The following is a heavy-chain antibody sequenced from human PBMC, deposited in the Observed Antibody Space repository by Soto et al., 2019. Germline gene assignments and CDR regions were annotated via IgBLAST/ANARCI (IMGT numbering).Heavy chain of an antibody. CDR3: AKFWGPVTAAVDDY. CDR1: GFAFRNFG. CDR2: ISYDGNIK. V-gene: IGHV3-30*18. D-gene: IGHD6-13*01. Sequence: GGSLRLSCAASGFAFRNFGMQWVRQVPGKGLEWVASISYDGNIKKSADSVKGRFTISRVISKNTLYLQMNSLRSEDTVVYYCAKFWGPVTAAVDDYWGQGTLVTVSS. J-gene: IGHJ4*02.